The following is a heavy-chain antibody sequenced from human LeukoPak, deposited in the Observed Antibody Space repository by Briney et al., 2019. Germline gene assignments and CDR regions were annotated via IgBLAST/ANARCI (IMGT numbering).Heavy chain of an antibody. Sequence: GGSLGLSCAASGFTVSSNYMSWVRQAPGKGLEWVSVIYSGGSTYYADSVKGRFTISRDNSKNTLYLQMNSLRAEDTALYYCARVVSYARNYYYMDVWGKGTTVTVSS. J-gene: IGHJ6*03. CDR2: IYSGGST. CDR1: GFTVSSNY. V-gene: IGHV3-53*01. D-gene: IGHD1-26*01. CDR3: ARVVSYARNYYYMDV.